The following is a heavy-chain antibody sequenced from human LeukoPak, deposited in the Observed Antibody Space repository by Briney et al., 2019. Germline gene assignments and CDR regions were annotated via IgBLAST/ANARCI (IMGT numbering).Heavy chain of an antibody. CDR1: GGSISSYY. CDR3: ARHCSSTSCYHSYDY. CDR2: IYYSGST. V-gene: IGHV4-59*08. D-gene: IGHD2-2*01. Sequence: PSETLSLTCTVSGGSISSYYWSWIRQPPGKGLEWIGYIYYSGSTNHNPSLKSRVTISVDTSKNQFSLKLSSVTAADTAVYYCARHCSSTSCYHSYDYWGHGTLVTVSS. J-gene: IGHJ4*01.